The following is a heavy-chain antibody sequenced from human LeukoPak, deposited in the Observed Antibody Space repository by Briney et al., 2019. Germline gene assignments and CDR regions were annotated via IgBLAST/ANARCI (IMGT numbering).Heavy chain of an antibody. J-gene: IGHJ5*02. CDR3: ARDDAGIAVAGPPVWFDP. CDR2: ISGSGGST. Sequence: GGSLRLSCAASGFTFSSYAMSWVRQAPGKGLEWVSAISGSGGSTYYADSVKGRFTISRDNSKNTLYLQINSLRAEDTAVYYCARDDAGIAVAGPPVWFDPWGQGTLVTVSS. V-gene: IGHV3-23*01. CDR1: GFTFSSYA. D-gene: IGHD6-19*01.